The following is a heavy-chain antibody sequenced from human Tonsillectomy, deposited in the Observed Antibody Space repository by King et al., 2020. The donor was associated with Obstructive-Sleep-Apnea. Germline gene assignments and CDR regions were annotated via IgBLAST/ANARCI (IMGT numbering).Heavy chain of an antibody. J-gene: IGHJ6*02. Sequence: QLVQSGGVVVQPGGSLRLSCAASGFTFDDYTMHWVRQAPGKGLEWVSLISWDGGSTYHADSVKGRFTISRDNSKNSLYLQMNSLRTEDTALYYCAKSTVPHYYFYGMDVWGQGTTVTVSS. CDR1: GFTFDDYT. V-gene: IGHV3-43*01. CDR2: ISWDGGST. D-gene: IGHD4-17*01. CDR3: AKSTVPHYYFYGMDV.